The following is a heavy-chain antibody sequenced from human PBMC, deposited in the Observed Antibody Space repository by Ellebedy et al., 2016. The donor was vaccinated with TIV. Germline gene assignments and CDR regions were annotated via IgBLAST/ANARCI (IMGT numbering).Heavy chain of an antibody. CDR3: ARPGYGSNFRYALDI. D-gene: IGHD4-23*01. CDR1: GYSFTSYW. V-gene: IGHV5-51*01. Sequence: GESLKISCEVSGYSFTSYWTGWVRQMPGKGLEWMGIIFPGDSDTRYSPSFQGQVTISADKSISTAYLQWSSLKASDTAMYYCARPGYGSNFRYALDIWGQGTMVTVSS. CDR2: IFPGDSDT. J-gene: IGHJ3*02.